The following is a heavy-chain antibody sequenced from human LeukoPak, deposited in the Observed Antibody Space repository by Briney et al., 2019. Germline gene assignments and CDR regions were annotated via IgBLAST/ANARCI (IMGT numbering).Heavy chain of an antibody. J-gene: IGHJ4*02. CDR1: GFTFSSYG. CDR3: ARDRWFGESRSFDY. D-gene: IGHD3-10*01. V-gene: IGHV3-23*01. CDR2: ISGSGGST. Sequence: GGSLRLSCAASGFTFSSYGMHWVRQAPGKGLEWVSDISGSGGSTYYADSVKGRFTISRDNAKSSLYLQMNSLRAEDTAVYYCARDRWFGESRSFDYWGQGTLVTVSS.